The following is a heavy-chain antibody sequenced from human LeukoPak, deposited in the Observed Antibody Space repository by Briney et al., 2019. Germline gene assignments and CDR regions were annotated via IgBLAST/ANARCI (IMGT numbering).Heavy chain of an antibody. CDR1: GGSFSGYY. CDR2: INHSGST. CDR3: ARDPRGGWYNLQRPFDY. V-gene: IGHV4-34*01. J-gene: IGHJ4*02. Sequence: SETLSLTCAVYGGSFSGYYWSWIRQPPGKGLEWIGEINHSGSTNYNPSLKSRVTISVDTSKNQFSLKLSSVTAADTAVYYCARDPRGGWYNLQRPFDYWGQGTLVTVSS. D-gene: IGHD6-19*01.